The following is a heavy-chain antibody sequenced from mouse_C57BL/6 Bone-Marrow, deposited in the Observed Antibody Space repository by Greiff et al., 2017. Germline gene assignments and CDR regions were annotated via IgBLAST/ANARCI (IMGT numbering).Heavy chain of an antibody. CDR1: GFSLTSYG. D-gene: IGHD2-2*01. CDR2: IWSGGST. Sequence: VQLQESGPGLVQPSQSLSITCTVSGFSLTSYGVHWVRQPPGKGLEWLGVIWSGGSTDYNAAFISRLSISKDNSKSQVFFKMNSLQADDTAIYYCAKGGRYYGYDVGEYYFDYWGQGTTLTVSS. V-gene: IGHV2-4*01. CDR3: AKGGRYYGYDVGEYYFDY. J-gene: IGHJ2*01.